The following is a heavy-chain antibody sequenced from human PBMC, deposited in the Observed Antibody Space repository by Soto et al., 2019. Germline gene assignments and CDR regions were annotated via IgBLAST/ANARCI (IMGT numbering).Heavy chain of an antibody. CDR3: ARDRLTEGAEYFQH. D-gene: IGHD3-9*01. J-gene: IGHJ1*01. CDR1: GFTFSSYA. Sequence: QVQLVESGGGVVQPGRSLRLSCAASGFTFSSYAMHWVRQAPGKGLEWVAVISYDRSNKYYADSVKGRFTISRDNSKNTLYLQMNSLRAEDTAVYYCARDRLTEGAEYFQHWGQGTLVTVSS. V-gene: IGHV3-30-3*01. CDR2: ISYDRSNK.